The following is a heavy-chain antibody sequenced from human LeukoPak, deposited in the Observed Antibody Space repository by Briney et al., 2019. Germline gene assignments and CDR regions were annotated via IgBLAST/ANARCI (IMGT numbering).Heavy chain of an antibody. V-gene: IGHV4-39*07. CDR3: AREDPVERSYYYGSGRLNWFDP. Sequence: PSETLSLTCTVSGGSLSSSSYYWGWIRQPPGKGLEWIGSIYYSGSTYYNPSLKSRVTISVDTSKNQFSLKLSSVTAADTAVYYCAREDPVERSYYYGSGRLNWFDPWGQGTLVTVSS. J-gene: IGHJ5*02. CDR1: GGSLSSSSYY. CDR2: IYYSGST. D-gene: IGHD3-10*01.